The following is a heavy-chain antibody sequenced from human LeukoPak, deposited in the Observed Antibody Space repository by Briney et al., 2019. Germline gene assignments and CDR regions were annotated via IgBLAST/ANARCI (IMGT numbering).Heavy chain of an antibody. CDR1: GYSFTSYW. J-gene: IGHJ3*02. CDR3: ARPGLVGATKGAFDI. V-gene: IGHV5-51*01. Sequence: PGESLKISCKGSGYSFTSYWIGWVRRMPGKGLEWMGIIYPGDSDTRYSPSFQGQVTISADKSITTAYLQWSSLKASDTAMYYCARPGLVGATKGAFDIWGQGTMVTVSS. D-gene: IGHD1-26*01. CDR2: IYPGDSDT.